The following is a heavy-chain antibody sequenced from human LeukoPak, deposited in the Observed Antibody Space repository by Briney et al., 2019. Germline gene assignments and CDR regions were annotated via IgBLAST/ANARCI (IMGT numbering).Heavy chain of an antibody. D-gene: IGHD2-15*01. Sequence: GGSLRLSCAASGFTFSSYSMNWVRQAPGKGLEWVSSITSSSSYIYYADSVKGRFTISRDNAKNSLYLQMNSLRAEDTAVYYCARDRYCSGGSCYSGILDYWGQGTLVTVSS. V-gene: IGHV3-21*04. CDR2: ITSSSSYI. CDR1: GFTFSSYS. J-gene: IGHJ4*02. CDR3: ARDRYCSGGSCYSGILDY.